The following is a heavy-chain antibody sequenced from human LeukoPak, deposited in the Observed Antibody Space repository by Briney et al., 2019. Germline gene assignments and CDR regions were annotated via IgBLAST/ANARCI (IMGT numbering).Heavy chain of an antibody. CDR3: AREGGLIIPFDY. Sequence: PGGSLRLSCAASGFTFDDYAMHWVRQAPGKGLEWVSGISWNSGSIGYADSVKGRFTISRDNAKNSLYLQMNSLRAEDTAVYYCAREGGLIIPFDYWGPGTLVTVSS. D-gene: IGHD3-3*01. CDR2: ISWNSGSI. J-gene: IGHJ4*02. V-gene: IGHV3-9*01. CDR1: GFTFDDYA.